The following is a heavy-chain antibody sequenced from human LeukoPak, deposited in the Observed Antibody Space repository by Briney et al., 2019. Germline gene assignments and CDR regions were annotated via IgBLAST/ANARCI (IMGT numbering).Heavy chain of an antibody. D-gene: IGHD3-10*01. CDR3: ARDLHYAFDI. CDR1: GFTFSGYA. J-gene: IGHJ3*02. Sequence: QPGGSLRLSCAASGFTFSGYAMNWVRQAPRKGLEWVSHIYSSDTTYADSVKGRFTISRDNAKNSLYLQMNSLRDEDTAVYYCARDLHYAFDIWGQGTMVTASS. V-gene: IGHV3-48*02. CDR2: IYSSDTT.